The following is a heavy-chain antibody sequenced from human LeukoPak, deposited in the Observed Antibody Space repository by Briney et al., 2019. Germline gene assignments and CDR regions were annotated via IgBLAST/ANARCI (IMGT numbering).Heavy chain of an antibody. CDR3: AKDIDDSSGYYSNWFDP. CDR1: GFTFSNFW. D-gene: IGHD3-22*01. V-gene: IGHV3-7*01. Sequence: GGSLRLSCTASGFTFSNFWMGWVRQAPGKGLEWVANIKQDETEKFYLGSVRGRFTISRDNSKNTLYLQMNSLRAEDTAVYYCAKDIDDSSGYYSNWFDPWGQGTLVTVSS. J-gene: IGHJ5*02. CDR2: IKQDETEK.